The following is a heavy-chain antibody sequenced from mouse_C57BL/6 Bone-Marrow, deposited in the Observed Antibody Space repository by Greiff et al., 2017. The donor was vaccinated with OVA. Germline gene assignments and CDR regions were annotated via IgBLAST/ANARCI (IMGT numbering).Heavy chain of an antibody. Sequence: EVKLMESGPGLVKPSQSLSLTCSVTGYSITSGYYWNWIRQFPGNKLEWMGYISYDGSNNYNPSLKNRISITRDTSKNQFFLKLNSVTTEDTATYYCARGDYEYDGVPWFAYWGQGTLVTVSA. CDR2: ISYDGSN. CDR1: GYSITSGYY. J-gene: IGHJ3*01. D-gene: IGHD2-4*01. V-gene: IGHV3-6*01. CDR3: ARGDYEYDGVPWFAY.